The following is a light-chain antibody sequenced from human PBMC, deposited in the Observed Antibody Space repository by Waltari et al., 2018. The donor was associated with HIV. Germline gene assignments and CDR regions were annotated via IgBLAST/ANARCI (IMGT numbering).Light chain of an antibody. J-gene: IGLJ1*01. CDR3: ASHSTYTLLDV. V-gene: IGLV2-14*03. CDR2: DVN. CDR1: SSDLGHSHF. Sequence: QSALTQPASVSGSLGQSINISCSGLSSDLGHSHFVSWYQQHPDTVPRVIIYDVNNRPSGVSSRFSGSKSGATASLTISGLQAEDEAVYYCASHSTYTLLDVFGSGTELTVL.